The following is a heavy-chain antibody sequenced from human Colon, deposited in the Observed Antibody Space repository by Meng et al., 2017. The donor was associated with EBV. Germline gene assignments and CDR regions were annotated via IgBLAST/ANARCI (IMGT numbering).Heavy chain of an antibody. J-gene: IGHJ4*02. CDR3: ARGDLDGDCYYCLDF. D-gene: IGHD2-21*02. CDR1: GDSVSNKNKY. Sequence: QLQLKEAGPGLVKPSETLSLTCSVSGDSVSNKNKYWGWIRQPPGKGLEWIGNIYYSGRTNYNPSLTSRVAISVDTSKNQFSLRLNSVTAADSAIYSCARGDLDGDCYYCLDFWGQGALVTVSS. V-gene: IGHV4-39*07. CDR2: IYYSGRT.